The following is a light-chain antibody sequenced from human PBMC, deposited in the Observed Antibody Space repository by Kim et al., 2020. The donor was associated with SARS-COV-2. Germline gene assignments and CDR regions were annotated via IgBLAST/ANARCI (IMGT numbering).Light chain of an antibody. CDR3: SAWDSSLSGWV. CDR1: SNNVGYQG. V-gene: IGLV10-54*01. Sequence: QAGLTQPPSVSKDLRQTATLTCTGNSNNVGYQGVTWLQQHQGHPPKLLSYRNNKRPSGISERLSASRSGSTASLTITGLQPEDEADYYCSAWDSSLSGWVFGGGTKVTVL. J-gene: IGLJ3*02. CDR2: RNN.